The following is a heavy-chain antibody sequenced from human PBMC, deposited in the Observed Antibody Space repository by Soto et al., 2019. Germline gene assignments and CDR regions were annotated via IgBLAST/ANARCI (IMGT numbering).Heavy chain of an antibody. J-gene: IGHJ3*02. Sequence: GGSLRLSCTASGFTFGDYAMSWVRQAPGKGLEWVGFIRSKAYGGTTEYAASVKGRFTISRDDSKSIAYLQMNSLKTEDTAVYYCTILEIVVVPGTFDIWGQGTMVTVSS. V-gene: IGHV3-49*04. CDR3: TILEIVVVPGTFDI. CDR2: IRSKAYGGTT. CDR1: GFTFGDYA. D-gene: IGHD3-22*01.